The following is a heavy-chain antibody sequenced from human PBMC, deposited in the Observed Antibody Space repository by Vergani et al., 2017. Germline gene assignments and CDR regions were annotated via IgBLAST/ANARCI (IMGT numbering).Heavy chain of an antibody. D-gene: IGHD2-2*01. Sequence: VQLVESGGGLVQPGGSLRLSCAASGFTFSTYAMTWVRPAPGKGLEWVSGISGSGNNTYYTDSVTGRFTISRDNSKNTLYLQMNSLRAEDTAVYYCAKSSIYCSSTSCPNYYYGMDVWGQGTTVTVSS. V-gene: IGHV3-23*04. CDR1: GFTFSTYA. CDR3: AKSSIYCSSTSCPNYYYGMDV. J-gene: IGHJ6*02. CDR2: ISGSGNNT.